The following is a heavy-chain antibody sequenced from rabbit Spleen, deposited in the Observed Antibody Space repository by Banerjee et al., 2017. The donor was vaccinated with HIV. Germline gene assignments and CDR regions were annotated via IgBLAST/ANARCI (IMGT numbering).Heavy chain of an antibody. D-gene: IGHD8-1*01. V-gene: IGHV1S45*01. CDR2: IDAGSSGFT. CDR1: GVSLNDKDV. Sequence: QEQLEESGGGLVKPEGSLTLTCKASGVSLNDKDVMCWVRQAPGKGLEWIACIDAGSSGFTYSATWAKGRFTCSKTSSTTVTLQMTSLTVADTATYFCARDTGSSFSSYGMDLWGQGTLVTVS. J-gene: IGHJ6*01. CDR3: ARDTGSSFSSYGMDL.